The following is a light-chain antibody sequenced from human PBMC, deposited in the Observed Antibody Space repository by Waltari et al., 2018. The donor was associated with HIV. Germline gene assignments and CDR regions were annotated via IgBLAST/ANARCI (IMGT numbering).Light chain of an antibody. J-gene: IGLJ2*01. CDR1: SSDVGGYNY. CDR3: CSYAGSYDFDVV. CDR2: DVT. Sequence: QSALTQPRSVSGSLGQSVTISCTVISSDVGGYNYVSWYQQHPGKAPKLLIFDVTKLPSGVPDRFYGSRSGVTASLTSSELQSEDESDYSCCSYAGSYDFDVVFCGGPNLTVL. V-gene: IGLV2-11*01.